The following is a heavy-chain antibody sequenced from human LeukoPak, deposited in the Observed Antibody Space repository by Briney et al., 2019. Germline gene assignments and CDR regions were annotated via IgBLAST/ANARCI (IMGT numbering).Heavy chain of an antibody. CDR3: ARDNYDSSGYYEHALDL. J-gene: IGHJ3*01. D-gene: IGHD3-22*01. Sequence: SETLSLTCTVSGGSISSYYWSWIRQPPGKGLEWIGYIYYSGSTNYNPSLKSRVTISVDTSKNQFSLKLSSVTAADTAVYYCARDNYDSSGYYEHALDLWGQGTMVTVSS. CDR1: GGSISSYY. V-gene: IGHV4-59*01. CDR2: IYYSGST.